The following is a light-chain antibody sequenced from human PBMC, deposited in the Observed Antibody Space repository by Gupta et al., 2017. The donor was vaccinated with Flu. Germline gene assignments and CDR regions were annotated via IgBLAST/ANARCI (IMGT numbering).Light chain of an antibody. Sequence: QSALTQPASVSGSPGQSITISCTGTSSDVGGYNYVSWYQQHPGKAPKLMSYEVSNRPSGVSNRFSGSKSGNKASLNISGLQAEDEADYYCSSYTSSSTPYVFGTGTKVTVL. CDR3: SSYTSSSTPYV. CDR1: SSDVGGYNY. V-gene: IGLV2-14*01. J-gene: IGLJ1*01. CDR2: EVS.